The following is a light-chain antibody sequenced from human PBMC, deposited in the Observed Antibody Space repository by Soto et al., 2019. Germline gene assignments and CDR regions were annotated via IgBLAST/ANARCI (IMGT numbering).Light chain of an antibody. J-gene: IGKJ2*03. Sequence: ELVLTQSPGTLSLSPGERATLSCRASQSVNSKYLAWYQQKPGQAPRLLIYSASNRATGISDRFSGSGSETDFTLIISRLEPEDFAVYYCQQYGSSLPYSFRQGTRLDIK. CDR3: QQYGSSLPYS. V-gene: IGKV3-20*01. CDR1: QSVNSKY. CDR2: SAS.